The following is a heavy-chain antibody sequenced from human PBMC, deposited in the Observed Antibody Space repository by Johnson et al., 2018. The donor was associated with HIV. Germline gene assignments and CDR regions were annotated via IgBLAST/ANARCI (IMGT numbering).Heavy chain of an antibody. CDR2: ISWNSGNI. D-gene: IGHD3-10*01. Sequence: VQLVESGGGLVQPGRSLRLSCAASGFIFADYAMHWVRQAPGKGLEWVSGISWNSGNIGYADSVKGRFTISRDNAKNSLYLQMNSLRPEDTAFYYCAKDRYSYGSGSGIDAFDIWGQGTMVTVSP. CDR3: AKDRYSYGSGSGIDAFDI. CDR1: GFIFADYA. V-gene: IGHV3-9*01. J-gene: IGHJ3*02.